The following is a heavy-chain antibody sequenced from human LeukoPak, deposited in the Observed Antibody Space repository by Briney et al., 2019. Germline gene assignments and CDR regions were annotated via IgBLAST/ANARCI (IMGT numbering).Heavy chain of an antibody. D-gene: IGHD3-22*01. J-gene: IGHJ4*02. CDR3: ARANSSGYYHIDY. CDR1: GYSFISYW. CDR2: IYPGDSDT. Sequence: GESLKVSCKGSGYSFISYWIGWVRRMPGKGLEWMGIIYPGDSDTRYSPSFQGQVTISADKSISTAYLQWSSLKASDTAMYYCARANSSGYYHIDYWGQGTLVTVSS. V-gene: IGHV5-51*01.